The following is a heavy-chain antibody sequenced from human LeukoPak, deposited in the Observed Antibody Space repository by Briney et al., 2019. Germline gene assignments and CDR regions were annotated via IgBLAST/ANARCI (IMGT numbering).Heavy chain of an antibody. V-gene: IGHV3-30*04. CDR1: GFTFSSYA. D-gene: IGHD3-10*01. Sequence: GRSLRLSCAASGFTFSSYAMHWVRQAPGKGLEWVAVISYDGSNKYYADSVKGRFTISRDNSKNTLYLQMNSLRAEDTAVYYCARSQLPWFGGSFDYWGQGTLVTVSS. CDR2: ISYDGSNK. CDR3: ARSQLPWFGGSFDY. J-gene: IGHJ4*02.